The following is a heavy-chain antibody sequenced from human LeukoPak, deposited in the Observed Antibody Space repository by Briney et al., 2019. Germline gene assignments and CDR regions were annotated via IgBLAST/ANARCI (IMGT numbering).Heavy chain of an antibody. CDR3: ARGLITMFGVAPDY. CDR1: GFTLSSYW. J-gene: IGHJ4*02. CDR2: ISNDDSTK. V-gene: IGHV3-74*01. D-gene: IGHD3-3*01. Sequence: GGSLRLSCAASGFTLSSYWMHWVRQGPGKGLVWVSRISNDDSTKTYADSVKGRFTISRDNAKNTLYLKMNSLRAENTAVYYCARGLITMFGVAPDYWGQGTLVTVSS.